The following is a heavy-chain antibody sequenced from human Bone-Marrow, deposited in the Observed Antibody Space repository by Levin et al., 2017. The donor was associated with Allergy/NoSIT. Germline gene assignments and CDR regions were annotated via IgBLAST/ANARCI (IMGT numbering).Heavy chain of an antibody. CDR2: IDTHGSRT. V-gene: IGHV3-74*01. J-gene: IGHJ4*02. CDR3: TRELGGSGSY. Sequence: LSLTCAASGFTFSSSWMHWVRQTPGKGLVWVSRIDTHGSRTDYADSVKGRFIISRDNAKNTLYLQMSSLRAEDTALYYCTRELGGSGSYWGQGSLVTVSS. CDR1: GFTFSSSW. D-gene: IGHD2-21*01.